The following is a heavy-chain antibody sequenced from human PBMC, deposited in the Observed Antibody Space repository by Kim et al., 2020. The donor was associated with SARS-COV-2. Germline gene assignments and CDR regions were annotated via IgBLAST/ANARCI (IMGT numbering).Heavy chain of an antibody. Sequence: SETLSLTCAVYGGSFSGYYWSWIRQPPGKGLEWIGEINHSGSTNYNPSLKSRVTISVDTSKNQFSLKLSSVTAADTAVYYCARASRYYSSSPNDYWGQGTLVTVSS. CDR2: INHSGST. CDR1: GGSFSGYY. CDR3: ARASRYYSSSPNDY. J-gene: IGHJ4*02. V-gene: IGHV4-34*01. D-gene: IGHD6-13*01.